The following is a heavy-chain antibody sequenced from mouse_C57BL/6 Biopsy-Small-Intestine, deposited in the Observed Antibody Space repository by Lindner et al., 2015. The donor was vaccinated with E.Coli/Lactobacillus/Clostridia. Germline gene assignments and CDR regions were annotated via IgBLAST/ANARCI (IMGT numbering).Heavy chain of an antibody. V-gene: IGHV1S29*02. J-gene: IGHJ4*01. Sequence: SVKVSCKVSGYTLTEFSMHWVRQLPGKGFEWVGGFDPEDGETVYAQNFQGRVTMTEDTSANTAYMELTSLRSEDTAMYYCATEHPDYYEPPYWGQGTLVTVSS. CDR1: GYTLTEFS. CDR3: ATEHPDYYEPPY. CDR2: FDPEDGET. D-gene: IGHD1-1*02.